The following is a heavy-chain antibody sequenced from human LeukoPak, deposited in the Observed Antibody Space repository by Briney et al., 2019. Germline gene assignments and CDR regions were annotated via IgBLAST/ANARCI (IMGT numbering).Heavy chain of an antibody. CDR3: ARGYDSSGDAFDI. J-gene: IGHJ3*02. V-gene: IGHV5-51*01. D-gene: IGHD3-22*01. CDR2: THPGDSHT. Sequence: GESLKISCKGSGYSFTTYWIAWVRQLPGKGLEWMGITHPGDSHTRYSPSFQGQVTISADKSISTAYLQWSSLKASDTAMYFCARGYDSSGDAFDIWGQGTMVTVSS. CDR1: GYSFTTYW.